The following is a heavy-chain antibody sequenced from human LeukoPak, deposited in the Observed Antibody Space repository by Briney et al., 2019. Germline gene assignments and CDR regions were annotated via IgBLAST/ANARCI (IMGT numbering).Heavy chain of an antibody. J-gene: IGHJ6*03. Sequence: GGSLRLSCAASGFTFSNAWMSWVRQAPGKGLEWVGRIKTKSEGGTTDHAAPAKGRFTISRDDSKNALFLQMDSLKSDDTAMYYCTTEFKELGSFFYFYYMDVWGTGTTVTISS. D-gene: IGHD3-10*01. CDR1: GFTFSNAW. V-gene: IGHV3-15*01. CDR2: IKTKSEGGTT. CDR3: TTEFKELGSFFYFYYMDV.